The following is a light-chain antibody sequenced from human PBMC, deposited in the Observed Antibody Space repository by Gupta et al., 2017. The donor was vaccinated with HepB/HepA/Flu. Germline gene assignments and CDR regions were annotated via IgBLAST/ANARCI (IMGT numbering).Light chain of an antibody. J-gene: IGKJ2*04. CDR3: QQYGSSPSRS. V-gene: IGKV3-20*01. Sequence: EIVLTQSPGTLSLSPGERATLSCRASQSVSSSYLAWYQQKPGQAPRLLIYGASSRATGIPDRFSGSGSGTDFTLTISRLEPEEFAVYYCQQYGSSPSRSFGQGTKLEIK. CDR2: GAS. CDR1: QSVSSSY.